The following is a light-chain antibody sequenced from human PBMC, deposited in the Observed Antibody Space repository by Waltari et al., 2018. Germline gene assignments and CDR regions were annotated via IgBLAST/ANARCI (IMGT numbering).Light chain of an antibody. CDR3: QQSYSTSFT. Sequence: DIQMTQSPSSLSASVGDRVTITCRASQSISTWLAWFQLKPGKAPKLLIYKASNLESGVPSRFGGSGSGTEFTLTIGSLQPEDFATYYCQQSYSTSFTFGGGTKVEIK. CDR2: KAS. CDR1: QSISTW. J-gene: IGKJ4*01. V-gene: IGKV1-5*03.